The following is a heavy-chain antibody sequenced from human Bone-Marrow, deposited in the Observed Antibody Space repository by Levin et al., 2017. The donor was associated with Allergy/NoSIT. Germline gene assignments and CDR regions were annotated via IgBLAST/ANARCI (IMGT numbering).Heavy chain of an antibody. Sequence: NPSETLSLTCTVSGGSISSYYWSWIRQPPGKGLEWIGYIYYSGSTNYNPSLKSRVTISVDTSKNQFSLKLSSVTAADTAVYYCARDSYYDILTGYYGFDAFDIWGQGTMVTVSS. J-gene: IGHJ3*02. CDR2: IYYSGST. V-gene: IGHV4-59*01. D-gene: IGHD3-9*01. CDR3: ARDSYYDILTGYYGFDAFDI. CDR1: GGSISSYY.